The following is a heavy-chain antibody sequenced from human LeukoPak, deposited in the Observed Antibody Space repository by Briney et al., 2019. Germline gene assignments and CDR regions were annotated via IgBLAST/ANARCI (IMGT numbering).Heavy chain of an antibody. CDR2: ISGSGSTT. CDR1: GFTFSNYA. CDR3: ARHFDSTGFYYFDY. J-gene: IGHJ4*02. V-gene: IGHV3-23*01. Sequence: PGGSLRLSCATSGFTFSNYAMSWVRQAPGKGLEWVSTISGSGSTTYYADSVKGRFTISRDNSENTLYLQMYSLRAEDTAVYYCARHFDSTGFYYFDYWGQGTLVTVSS. D-gene: IGHD3-22*01.